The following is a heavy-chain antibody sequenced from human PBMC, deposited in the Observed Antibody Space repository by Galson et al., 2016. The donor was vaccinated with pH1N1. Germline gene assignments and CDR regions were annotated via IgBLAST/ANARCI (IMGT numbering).Heavy chain of an antibody. V-gene: IGHV2-5*02. CDR2: IYWDDSE. Sequence: PALVKPTQTLTLTCAFSGFSLRASGEAVGWLRQPPGKAPEWLAMIYWDDSERYSQSLKDRLTISKDSTKRHVVLTMTDMDPEDTGTYYCVHSDNIVMEAAAFNIFDIWGQGAAVHVSS. D-gene: IGHD3-16*02. CDR3: VHSDNIVMEAAAFNIFDI. CDR1: GFSLRASGEA. J-gene: IGHJ3*02.